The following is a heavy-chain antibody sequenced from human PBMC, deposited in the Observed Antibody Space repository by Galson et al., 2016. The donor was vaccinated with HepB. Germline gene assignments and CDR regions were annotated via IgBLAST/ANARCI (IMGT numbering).Heavy chain of an antibody. V-gene: IGHV3-30*03. J-gene: IGHJ5*01. CDR2: VSFDGTNK. CDR3: ARDPGRIAAAGHLDS. CDR1: GFSFTTYA. Sequence: SLRLSCAASGFSFTTYAVHWVRQTPGKGLEWVATVSFDGTNKSYGDSVRGRFTISRDNPNNTVYLQMNSLRGEDTAVYYCARDPGRIAAAGHLDSWGQGTLVTVSS. D-gene: IGHD6-13*01.